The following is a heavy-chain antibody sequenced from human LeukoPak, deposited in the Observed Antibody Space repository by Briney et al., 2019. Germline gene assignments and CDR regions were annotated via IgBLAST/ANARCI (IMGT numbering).Heavy chain of an antibody. CDR3: AQDLNYGSGTYYLTDS. Sequence: QPGGSLRLSCTASGFTFGYYGMHWVRQAPGKGLEWVAVILYDGSNKYYGDSVKGRFTISRDISKHTVYLQMNSLRAEDTAVYYCAQDLNYGSGTYYLTDSWGQGTLVTVSS. D-gene: IGHD3-10*01. CDR2: ILYDGSNK. V-gene: IGHV3-30*18. CDR1: GFTFGYYG. J-gene: IGHJ4*02.